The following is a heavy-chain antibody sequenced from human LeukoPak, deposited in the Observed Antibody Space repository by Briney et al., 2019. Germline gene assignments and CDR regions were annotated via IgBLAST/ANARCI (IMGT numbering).Heavy chain of an antibody. J-gene: IGHJ6*02. Sequence: GGSLRLSCAASGFPFSGYYMSWIRQSPGKGLECISYISGGGQTYYAGAVKGRFTISRDNAKNSLFLQMNSLRAEDTALYYCARGFDCSSDSYSCMDLWGQGTTVTVSS. D-gene: IGHD2-21*02. V-gene: IGHV3-11*01. CDR3: ARGFDCSSDSYSCMDL. CDR1: GFPFSGYY. CDR2: ISGGGQT.